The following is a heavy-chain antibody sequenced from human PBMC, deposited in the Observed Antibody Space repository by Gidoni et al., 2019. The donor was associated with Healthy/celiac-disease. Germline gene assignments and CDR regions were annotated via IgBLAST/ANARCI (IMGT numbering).Heavy chain of an antibody. CDR1: GYTFTSYA. D-gene: IGHD6-19*01. V-gene: IGHV1-3*01. CDR3: ARVKDVRGSGWYFDY. Sequence: QVQLVPSGAEVKKPGASVKVSCKASGYTFTSYAMHWVRQAPGQRLEWMGWINAGNGNTKNSQKFQGRVTMTRDTSASTAYMELSSLRSEDTAVYYCARVKDVRGSGWYFDYWGQGTLVTVSS. J-gene: IGHJ4*02. CDR2: INAGNGNT.